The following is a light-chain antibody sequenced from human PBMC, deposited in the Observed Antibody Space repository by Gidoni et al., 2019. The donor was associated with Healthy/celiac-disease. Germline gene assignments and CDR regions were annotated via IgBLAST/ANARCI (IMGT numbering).Light chain of an antibody. Sequence: QSVLTQPPSVSGAPGQRVTISSTGRSSNIGAGYDVHWYQQLPGTAPKLLIYGHSNRPSGVPDRFSGSKSGTSASLAITGLQAEDEADYYCQSYDSSLSGHVVFGGGTKLTVL. CDR3: QSYDSSLSGHVV. CDR1: SSNIGAGYD. CDR2: GHS. V-gene: IGLV1-40*01. J-gene: IGLJ2*01.